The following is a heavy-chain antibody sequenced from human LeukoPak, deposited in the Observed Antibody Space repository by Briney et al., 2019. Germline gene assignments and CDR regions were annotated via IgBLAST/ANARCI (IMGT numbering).Heavy chain of an antibody. D-gene: IGHD5-18*01. CDR3: ARVDTAMVNFDY. V-gene: IGHV4-31*03. CDR1: GGSISSGGYH. CDR2: ISYSGST. Sequence: SQTLSLTCTVSGGSISSGGYHWSWVRQHPGKGLEWIGYISYSGSTYYNPSLKSRVTISADTSKNQFFLRLSSVTAADTAVYYCARVDTAMVNFDYWGQGTLVTVSS. J-gene: IGHJ4*02.